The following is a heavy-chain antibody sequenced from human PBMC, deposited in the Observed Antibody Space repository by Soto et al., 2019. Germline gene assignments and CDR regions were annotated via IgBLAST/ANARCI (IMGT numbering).Heavy chain of an antibody. V-gene: IGHV1-69*13. Sequence: ASVKVSCKASGGTFSSYAISWVRQAPGQGLEWMGGIIPILGTANYAQKFQGRVTITADESTSTAYMELSSLRSEDTAVYYCARGGPYYYDSSGYFRFDYWGQGTLVTVSS. D-gene: IGHD3-22*01. J-gene: IGHJ4*02. CDR1: GGTFSSYA. CDR3: ARGGPYYYDSSGYFRFDY. CDR2: IIPILGTA.